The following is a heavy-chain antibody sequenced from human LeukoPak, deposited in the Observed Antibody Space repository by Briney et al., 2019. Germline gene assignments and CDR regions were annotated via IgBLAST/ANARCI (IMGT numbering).Heavy chain of an antibody. D-gene: IGHD2-8*01. CDR1: GFTVGNNY. V-gene: IGHV3-66*01. CDR3: ARDPPAVSINTYA. J-gene: IGHJ4*02. Sequence: PGGSLRLSCAASGFTVGNNYMYWVRQAPGKGLEWVSLIFSHGETSYADSVKGRFTISRDNSKNTLCLQMNGLRVEDTAVYYCARDPPAVSINTYAWGQGTLVTVSS. CDR2: IFSHGET.